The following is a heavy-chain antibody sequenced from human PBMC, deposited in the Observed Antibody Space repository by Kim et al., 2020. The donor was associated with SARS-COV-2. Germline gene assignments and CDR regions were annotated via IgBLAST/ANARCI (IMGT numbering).Heavy chain of an antibody. CDR2: IYYSGST. J-gene: IGHJ6*02. CDR3: AREGLDYYGMDV. Sequence: SETLSLTCTVSGGSISSYYWSWIRQPPGKGLEWIGYIYYSGSTNYNPSLKSRVTISVDTSKNQFSLKLSSVTAADTAVYYCAREGLDYYGMDVWGQGTTVTVSS. D-gene: IGHD6-19*01. CDR1: GGSISSYY. V-gene: IGHV4-59*01.